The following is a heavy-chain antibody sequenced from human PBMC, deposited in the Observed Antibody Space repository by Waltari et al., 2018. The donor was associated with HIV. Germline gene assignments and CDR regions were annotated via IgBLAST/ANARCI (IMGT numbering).Heavy chain of an antibody. D-gene: IGHD2-2*01. J-gene: IGHJ4*02. Sequence: QVQLVQSGAEVKKSGASVRVTCTASGYTFTTHYIHWVRQAPGQGLEWRGWSKCDTGATQYDKRFQGRVTMTRDTSTTSAYMELSRLKTDDTALYFCARRKSSSSRAFDSWGQGTLVTVSS. CDR1: GYTFTTHY. V-gene: IGHV1-2*02. CDR2: SKCDTGAT. CDR3: ARRKSSSSRAFDS.